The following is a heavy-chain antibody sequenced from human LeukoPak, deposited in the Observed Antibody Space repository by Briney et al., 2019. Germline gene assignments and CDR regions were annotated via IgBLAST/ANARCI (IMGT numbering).Heavy chain of an antibody. Sequence: GSLRLSCAASGFTFSSYSMNWVRQAPGKGLAWVSSISSSSSYIYYADSVKGRFTISRDNAKNSLYLQMNSLRAEDTAVYYCARDLISGHCSGGSCYWGQGTLVTVSS. CDR3: ARDLISGHCSGGSCY. J-gene: IGHJ4*02. CDR2: ISSSSSYI. D-gene: IGHD2-15*01. V-gene: IGHV3-21*01. CDR1: GFTFSSYS.